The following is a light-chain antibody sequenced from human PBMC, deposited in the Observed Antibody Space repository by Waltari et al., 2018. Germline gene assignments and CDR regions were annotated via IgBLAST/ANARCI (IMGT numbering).Light chain of an antibody. J-gene: IGKJ1*01. Sequence: DIQMTQSPPTLSASVGDRVTITCRASQSINRWFAWYQQKPGQDPKLLHSQSSNVQSGVPSRCGGRGAATEFTLTIGSLQPDDFATYYCQQYSSDWTFGQGTKV. CDR2: QSS. CDR3: QQYSSDWT. V-gene: IGKV1-5*03. CDR1: QSINRW.